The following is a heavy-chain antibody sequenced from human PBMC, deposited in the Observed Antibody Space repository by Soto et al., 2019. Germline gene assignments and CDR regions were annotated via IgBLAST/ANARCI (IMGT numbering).Heavy chain of an antibody. J-gene: IGHJ3*02. CDR2: IDYGGST. D-gene: IGHD7-27*01. Sequence: QVQLRESGPGLVEPSETLSLNCTVSGGSINGYYWSWIRQSPGKGLEWMGYIDYGGSTNFNPSLMSRVTMSVDTSKNQFSLKLNSVTAADTAVYYCARRGRAWSGVAFDIWGLGTMVVVSS. CDR1: GGSINGYY. CDR3: ARRGRAWSGVAFDI. V-gene: IGHV4-59*08.